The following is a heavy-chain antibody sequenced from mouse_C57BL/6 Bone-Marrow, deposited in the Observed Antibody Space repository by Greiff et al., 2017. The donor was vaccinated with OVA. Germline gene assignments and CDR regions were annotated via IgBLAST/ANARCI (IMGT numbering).Heavy chain of an antibody. Sequence: VQLQQPGAELVKPGASVKLSCKASGYTFTSYWMHWVKQRPGRGLVWIGRIDPNSGGTKDNEKFKSKATLPVDKSSSTAYMQHSSLTSEDSAVYYCGRRDEGDAMDYWGQGTSVTVSS. CDR2: IDPNSGGT. V-gene: IGHV1-72*01. J-gene: IGHJ4*01. CDR1: GYTFTSYW. CDR3: GRRDEGDAMDY.